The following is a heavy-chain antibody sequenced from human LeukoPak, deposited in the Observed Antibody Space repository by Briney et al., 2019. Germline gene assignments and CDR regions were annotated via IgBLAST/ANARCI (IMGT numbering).Heavy chain of an antibody. CDR2: ISSSSSTI. J-gene: IGHJ4*02. D-gene: IGHD3-10*01. V-gene: IGHV3-48*01. CDR3: ARDDLGSFGELLVDY. CDR1: GFTFSSYS. Sequence: GGSLRLSCAASGFTFSSYSMNWVRQAPGKGLEWVSYISSSSSTIYYADSVKGRFTISRDNAKNSLYLQMNSLRAEDTAVYYCARDDLGSFGELLVDYWGQGTLVTVSS.